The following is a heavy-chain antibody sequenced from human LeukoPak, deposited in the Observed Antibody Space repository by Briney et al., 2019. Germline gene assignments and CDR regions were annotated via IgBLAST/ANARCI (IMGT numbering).Heavy chain of an antibody. CDR3: ARDQGDWNYLFDY. CDR1: GFTVSSNY. D-gene: IGHD1-7*01. Sequence: PGGSLRLSCAASGFTVSSNYMSWVRQAPGKGLEWVSVIYSGGSTYYADSVKGRFTISRDNSKNTLYLQMNSLRAEDTAVYYCARDQGDWNYLFDYWGQGTLVTVSS. CDR2: IYSGGST. V-gene: IGHV3-66*01. J-gene: IGHJ4*02.